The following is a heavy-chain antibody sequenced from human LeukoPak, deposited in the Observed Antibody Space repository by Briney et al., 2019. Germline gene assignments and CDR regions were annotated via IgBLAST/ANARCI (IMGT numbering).Heavy chain of an antibody. CDR3: AKGVEVVPAAAHYFDY. D-gene: IGHD2-2*01. J-gene: IGHJ4*02. Sequence: PGGPLRLSCAASGFTFDDYAMHWVRHAPGKGLEWVSGISWNSGSIGYADSVKGRFTISRDNAKNSLYLQMNSLRAEDTALYYCAKGVEVVPAAAHYFDYWGQGTLVTVSS. CDR1: GFTFDDYA. CDR2: ISWNSGSI. V-gene: IGHV3-9*01.